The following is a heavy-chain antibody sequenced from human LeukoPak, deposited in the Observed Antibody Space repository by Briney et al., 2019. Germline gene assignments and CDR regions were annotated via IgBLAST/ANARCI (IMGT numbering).Heavy chain of an antibody. CDR2: ISGSGGST. CDR1: GFTVSNNY. V-gene: IGHV3-23*01. J-gene: IGHJ1*01. CDR3: AKDPPVVVPAATNFQH. Sequence: GGSLRLSCAASGFTVSNNYMIWLRQAPGKGLEWVSAISGSGGSTYYADSVKGRFTISRDNSKNTLYLQMNSLRAEDTAVYYCAKDPPVVVPAATNFQHWGQGTLVTVSS. D-gene: IGHD2-2*01.